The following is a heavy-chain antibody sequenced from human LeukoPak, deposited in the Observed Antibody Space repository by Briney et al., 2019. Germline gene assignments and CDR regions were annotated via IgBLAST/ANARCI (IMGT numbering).Heavy chain of an antibody. CDR2: IYPGDSDT. Sequence: GESLKISCKGSGYSFTSYWIGWVRQVPGKGLEWMGIIYPGDSDTRYSPSFQGQVTISADKSISTAYLQWSSLKASDTAMYYCARRFLWIQPAFDYWGQGTLVTVSS. D-gene: IGHD5-18*01. CDR3: ARRFLWIQPAFDY. CDR1: GYSFTSYW. V-gene: IGHV5-51*01. J-gene: IGHJ4*02.